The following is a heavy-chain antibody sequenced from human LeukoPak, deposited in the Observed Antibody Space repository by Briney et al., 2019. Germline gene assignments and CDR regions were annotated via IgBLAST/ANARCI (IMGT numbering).Heavy chain of an antibody. CDR1: AYTFTDYY. CDR3: ARDRDYSNTERGFDY. CDR2: INPNSGET. Sequence: ASVKVSCKTSAYTFTDYYIHWVRQAHGQGLEWMGWINPNSGETNSAQKFQGRVTMTGDTSISTAYMELRRVTSDDTAVYYCARDRDYSNTERGFDYWGQGTLVTVSS. V-gene: IGHV1-2*02. J-gene: IGHJ4*02. D-gene: IGHD4-11*01.